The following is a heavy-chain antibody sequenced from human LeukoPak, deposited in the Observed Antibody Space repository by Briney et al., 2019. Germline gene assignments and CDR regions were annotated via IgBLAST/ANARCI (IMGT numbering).Heavy chain of an antibody. Sequence: APVKVSCKASVYTFTIYDINWVRQATGQGLEWMGFMNPNSGNTGYAKKFQGRVTMTRNTSISTAYMELSSLRSEDTAVYYCARGRVDDFWSGYYRSYFYYWGQGTLVTVSS. V-gene: IGHV1-8*01. D-gene: IGHD3-3*01. J-gene: IGHJ4*02. CDR3: ARGRVDDFWSGYYRSYFYY. CDR2: MNPNSGNT. CDR1: VYTFTIYD.